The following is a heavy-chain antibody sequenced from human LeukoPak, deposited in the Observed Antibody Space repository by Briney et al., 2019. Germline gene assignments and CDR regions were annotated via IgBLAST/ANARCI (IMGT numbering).Heavy chain of an antibody. J-gene: IGHJ4*02. CDR2: INPNSGGT. CDR1: GYTFTDSH. CDR3: ATLLAATGDY. V-gene: IGHV1-2*02. D-gene: IGHD3-3*02. Sequence: ASVKVSCKASGYTFTDSHIHWVRQAPGQGLEWMGWINPNSGGTNYAQKFQGRVTMTRDTSISTAYMDLSRLRSDDKATYYCATLLAATGDYWGQGTLVTV.